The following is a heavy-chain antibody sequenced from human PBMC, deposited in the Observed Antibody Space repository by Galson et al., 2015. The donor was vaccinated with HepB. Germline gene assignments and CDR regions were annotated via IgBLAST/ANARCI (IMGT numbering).Heavy chain of an antibody. CDR3: ARSEGYYYGMDV. V-gene: IGHV4-59*01. Sequence: ETLSLTCTVPGGSISSYYWSWIRQPPGKGLEWIGYIYYSGSTKYNPSLKSRVTISVDTSKNQFSLKLSSVTAADRAVYYCARSEGYYYGMDVWGQGTTVTVSS. CDR1: GGSISSYY. CDR2: IYYSGST. J-gene: IGHJ6*02.